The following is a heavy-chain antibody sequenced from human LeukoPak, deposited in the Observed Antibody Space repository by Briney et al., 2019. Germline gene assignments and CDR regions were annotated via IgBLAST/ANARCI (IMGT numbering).Heavy chain of an antibody. CDR1: GGSFSGYY. V-gene: IGHV4-34*01. D-gene: IGHD4-17*01. J-gene: IGHJ5*02. CDR2: INHSGST. CDR3: ARGGPAYGDYGVGWFDP. Sequence: SETLSLTCAVYGGSFSGYYWSWIRQPPGKGLEWIGEINHSGSTNYNPSLKSRVTISVDTSKNQFSQKLSSVTAADTAVYYCARGGPAYGDYGVGWFDPWGQGTLVTVSS.